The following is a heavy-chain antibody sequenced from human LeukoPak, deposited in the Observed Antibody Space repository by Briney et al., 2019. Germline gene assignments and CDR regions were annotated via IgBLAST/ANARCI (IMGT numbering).Heavy chain of an antibody. J-gene: IGHJ4*02. Sequence: KTSETLSLTCTVSGGSISSSSYYWGWIRQPPGKGLEWIGSIYYSGSTYYNPSLKSRVTISVDTSKNQFSLKLSSVTAADTAVYYCAREGCSSTSCQSVDYWGQGTLVTVSS. D-gene: IGHD2-2*01. CDR1: GGSISSSSYY. V-gene: IGHV4-39*07. CDR3: AREGCSSTSCQSVDY. CDR2: IYYSGST.